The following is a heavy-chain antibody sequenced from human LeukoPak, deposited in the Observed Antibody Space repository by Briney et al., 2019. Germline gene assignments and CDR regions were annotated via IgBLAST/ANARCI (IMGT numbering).Heavy chain of an antibody. D-gene: IGHD1-26*01. Sequence: GGSLRLSCAASGFTFSSYAMHWVRQAPGKGLEGVAVISYDGSNKYYADSVKGRFTISRDNSKNTLYLQMNSLRAEDTDVYYCASDKERASDYYFDYWGQGTLVTVSS. CDR2: ISYDGSNK. J-gene: IGHJ4*02. V-gene: IGHV3-30-3*01. CDR3: ASDKERASDYYFDY. CDR1: GFTFSSYA.